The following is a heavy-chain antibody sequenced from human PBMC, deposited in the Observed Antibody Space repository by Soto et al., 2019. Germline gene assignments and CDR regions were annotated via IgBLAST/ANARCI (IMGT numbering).Heavy chain of an antibody. Sequence: HGCCMRLASAASGERLNSYAVDWVRKDPGKGLEWVAVISYDGSNKYYADSVKGRFTISRDNSKNTLYLQMNSLRAEDTAVYYCVRDSRRAVAGTNGFDIWGQGTMVSLSS. CDR3: VRDSRRAVAGTNGFDI. CDR1: GERLNSYA. J-gene: IGHJ3*02. D-gene: IGHD6-19*01. V-gene: IGHV3-30-3*01. CDR2: ISYDGSNK.